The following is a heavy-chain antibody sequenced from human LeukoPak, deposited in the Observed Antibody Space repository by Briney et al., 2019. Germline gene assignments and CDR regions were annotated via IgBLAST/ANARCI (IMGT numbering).Heavy chain of an antibody. D-gene: IGHD6-13*01. J-gene: IGHJ6*02. CDR1: GFPFSSYG. V-gene: IGHV3-33*01. CDR3: AASRGYSSSRPYYYYGMDV. CDR2: IWYDGSNK. Sequence: GGSLELSCAASGFPFSSYGMHWVRQAPGKGLEWVAVIWYDGSNKYYADSVKGRFTISRDNSKNTLYLQMNSLRAEDTAVYYCAASRGYSSSRPYYYYGMDVWGQGTTVTVSS.